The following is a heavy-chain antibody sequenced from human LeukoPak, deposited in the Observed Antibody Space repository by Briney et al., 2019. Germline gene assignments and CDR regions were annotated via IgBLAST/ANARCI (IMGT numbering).Heavy chain of an antibody. D-gene: IGHD6-6*01. V-gene: IGHV4-4*07. CDR3: ARDRDYSNSLNY. CDR1: GDSISSCY. Sequence: SETLSLTCTVSGDSISSCYWSWIRQPAERGLEWIGRICTSGTINYNPSLKNRVTMSVDTSKNQFSLKLTSVTAADTAVYYCARDRDYSNSLNYWGQGTLVTVSS. CDR2: ICTSGTI. J-gene: IGHJ4*02.